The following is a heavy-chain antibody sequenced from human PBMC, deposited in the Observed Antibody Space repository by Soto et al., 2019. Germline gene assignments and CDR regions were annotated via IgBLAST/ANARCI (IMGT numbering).Heavy chain of an antibody. V-gene: IGHV3-74*01. CDR1: GFTFSSYW. CDR2: INRDGRST. J-gene: IGHJ4*02. CDR3: ATVLIGYSRSWESYNFEX. D-gene: IGHD6-13*01. Sequence: EGSLRLSGAASGFTFSSYWRHWVRQAPGKGLVWVSRINRDGRSTIYAYSVKGRFTIYRDNANNTLYLEMNSLRAEDTAVYYCATVLIGYSRSWESYNFEXWGQGTGVTVS.